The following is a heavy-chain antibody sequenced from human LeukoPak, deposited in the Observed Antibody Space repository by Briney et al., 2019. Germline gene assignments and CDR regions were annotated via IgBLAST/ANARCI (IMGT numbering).Heavy chain of an antibody. CDR1: GYTFTSYD. D-gene: IGHD3-10*01. CDR3: ATVDHYYGSGSPPNWFDP. Sequence: ASVKVSCKASGYTFTSYDINWVRQAPGQGLEWMGWINPNSGGTIYAQKFQGRVTMTEDTSTDTAYMELSSLRSEDTAVYYCATVDHYYGSGSPPNWFDPWGQGTLVTVSS. J-gene: IGHJ5*02. V-gene: IGHV1-8*02. CDR2: INPNSGGT.